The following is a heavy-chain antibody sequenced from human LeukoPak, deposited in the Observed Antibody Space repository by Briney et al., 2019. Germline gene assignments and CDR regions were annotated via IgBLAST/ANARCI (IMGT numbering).Heavy chain of an antibody. Sequence: PGGSLRLSCAASGFTFSSYAMSWVRQAPGKGLEWVSAISGSGGSTYYADSVKGRFTISRDNSKNTLYLQINSLRAEDTAVYYCAKANGAIFGVAGYFDYWAQGTLVTVSS. CDR2: ISGSGGST. D-gene: IGHD3-3*02. V-gene: IGHV3-23*01. CDR1: GFTFSSYA. J-gene: IGHJ4*02. CDR3: AKANGAIFGVAGYFDY.